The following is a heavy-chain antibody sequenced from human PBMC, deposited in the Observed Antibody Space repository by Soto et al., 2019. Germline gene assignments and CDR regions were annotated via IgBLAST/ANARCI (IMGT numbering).Heavy chain of an antibody. D-gene: IGHD3-22*01. Sequence: QLQLQESGSGLVKPSQTLSLTCAVSGGSISSGGYSWSWIRQPPGKGLEWIGYIYHSGSTYYNPSLKSRVTISVDRSKNQFSLKLSSVTAADTAVYYCASFGGGYYFDDDYWGQGTLVTVSS. CDR1: GGSISSGGYS. CDR2: IYHSGST. J-gene: IGHJ4*02. V-gene: IGHV4-30-2*01. CDR3: ASFGGGYYFDDDY.